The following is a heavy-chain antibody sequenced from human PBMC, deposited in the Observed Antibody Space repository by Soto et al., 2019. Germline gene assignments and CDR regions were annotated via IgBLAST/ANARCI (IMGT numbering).Heavy chain of an antibody. CDR2: ISGFNGQT. D-gene: IGHD3-10*01. CDR3: ARVDPRGVAVVRDY. Sequence: QVQLVQSGPEVKKPGASVKVSCKASGNTFASHGFSWVRQAPGQGLEWMGWISGFNGQTNYALKFHGRVTLTTDTSTSTAYMELRSLRSDDTAAYFCARVDPRGVAVVRDYWGQGTLVTVSS. V-gene: IGHV1-18*01. CDR1: GNTFASHG. J-gene: IGHJ4*02.